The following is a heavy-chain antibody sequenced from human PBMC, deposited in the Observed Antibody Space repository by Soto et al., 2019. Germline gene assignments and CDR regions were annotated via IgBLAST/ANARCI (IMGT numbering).Heavy chain of an antibody. CDR2: ISTYNGNT. J-gene: IGHJ4*02. Sequence: QVQLVQSGAEVKKPGASVKVSCKASGYTFASYGISWVRQAPGQGLEWMGWISTYNGNTNYAQKLQGRVTMTRDTSTSTVYMELRSLRSDDTAVYYCGRESAGASLPFDHWGQGTLVTVSS. CDR1: GYTFASYG. D-gene: IGHD1-26*01. CDR3: GRESAGASLPFDH. V-gene: IGHV1-18*04.